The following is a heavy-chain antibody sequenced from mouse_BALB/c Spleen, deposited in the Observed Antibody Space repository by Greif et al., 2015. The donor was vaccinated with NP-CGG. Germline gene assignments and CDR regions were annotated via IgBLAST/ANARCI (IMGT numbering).Heavy chain of an antibody. V-gene: IGHV5-6-5*01. CDR1: GFTFSSYA. CDR2: ISSGGST. Sequence: EVKVVESGGGLVKPGGSLKLSCAASGFTFSSYAMSWVRQTPEKRLEWVASISSGGSTYYPDSVKGRFTISRDNARNILYLQMSSLRSEDTAMYYCARGGGDYGSAYWGQGTLVTVSA. D-gene: IGHD1-1*01. CDR3: ARGGGDYGSAY. J-gene: IGHJ3*01.